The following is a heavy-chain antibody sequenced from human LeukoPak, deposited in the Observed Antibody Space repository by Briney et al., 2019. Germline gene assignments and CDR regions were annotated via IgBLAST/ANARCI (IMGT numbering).Heavy chain of an antibody. D-gene: IGHD3-10*01. V-gene: IGHV3-48*03. CDR3: TRDLDGSGGYNWFDP. Sequence: PGGSLRLSCSASGFTFSSYEMNWVRQAPGKGLEWVSYISSSGSTIYYADSVKGRFTISRDNAKHSLYLQMNSLRAEDTAVYYCTRDLDGSGGYNWFDPWGQGTLVTVSS. CDR1: GFTFSSYE. CDR2: ISSSGSTI. J-gene: IGHJ5*02.